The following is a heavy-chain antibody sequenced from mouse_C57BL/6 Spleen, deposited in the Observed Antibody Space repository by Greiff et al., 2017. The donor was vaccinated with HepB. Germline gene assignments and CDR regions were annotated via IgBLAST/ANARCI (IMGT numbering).Heavy chain of an antibody. CDR2: INPNNGGT. Sequence: VQLQQSGPELVKPGASVKMSCKASGYTFTDYNMHWVKQSHGKSLEWIGYINPNNGGTSYNQKFKGKATLTVNKASSTAYMELRSLTSEDSAVYYCAKLGRAYYFDYWGQGTTLTVSS. V-gene: IGHV1-22*01. CDR1: GYTFTDYN. CDR3: AKLGRAYYFDY. J-gene: IGHJ2*01. D-gene: IGHD4-1*01.